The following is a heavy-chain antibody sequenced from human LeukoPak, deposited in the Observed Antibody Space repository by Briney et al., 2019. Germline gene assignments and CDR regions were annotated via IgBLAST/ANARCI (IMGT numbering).Heavy chain of an antibody. CDR2: IYYSGST. D-gene: IGHD3-10*01. CDR3: ARQKASGSYYKVLNWFDP. CDR1: GGSISSSSYY. J-gene: IGHJ5*02. V-gene: IGHV4-39*01. Sequence: PSETLSLTCTVSGGSISSSSYYWGWIRQPPGKGLEWIGSIYYSGSTYYNPSLKSRVTISVDTSKNQFSLKLSSVTAADTAVYYCARQKASGSYYKVLNWFDPWGQGTLVTVSS.